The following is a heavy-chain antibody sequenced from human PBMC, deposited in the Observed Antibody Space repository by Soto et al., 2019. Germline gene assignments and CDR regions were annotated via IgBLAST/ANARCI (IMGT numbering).Heavy chain of an antibody. CDR1: GVAFSSFW. CDR2: INQDGSEK. J-gene: IGHJ6*02. CDR3: AREGRGYNYGYVYYYHSGMDV. Sequence: EVQLVESGGGLVQPGGSLTLSCAASGVAFSSFWMSWVRQAPGKGLEWVANINQDGSEKNSVDSVKGRFTLSRDNAKNSLFLQMNSMRAEDTAVYYCAREGRGYNYGYVYYYHSGMDVWGQGTTVTFSS. V-gene: IGHV3-7*03. D-gene: IGHD5-18*01.